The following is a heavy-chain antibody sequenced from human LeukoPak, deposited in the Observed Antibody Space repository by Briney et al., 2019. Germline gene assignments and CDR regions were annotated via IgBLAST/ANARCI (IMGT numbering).Heavy chain of an antibody. D-gene: IGHD3-3*01. J-gene: IGHJ4*02. Sequence: SETLSLTCTVSGGSISSSSYYWGWIRQPAGKGLEWIGSIYYSGSTYYNPSLKSRVTISVDTSKNQFSLKLSSVTAADTAVYYCARRHLLYYFDYWGQGTLVTVSS. V-gene: IGHV4-39*01. CDR3: ARRHLLYYFDY. CDR1: GGSISSSSYY. CDR2: IYYSGST.